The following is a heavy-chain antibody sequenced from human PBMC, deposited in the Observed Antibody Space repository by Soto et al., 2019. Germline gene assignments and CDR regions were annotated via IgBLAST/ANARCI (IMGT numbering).Heavy chain of an antibody. J-gene: IGHJ5*02. CDR3: ARQRSPEGWFDT. CDR1: TMSFNTYG. Sequence: LRLSCAASTMSFNTYGVTWVRQAPGKGLEWVSTVTVTGGSTYYADSVKGRFTISRDRSNYTVSLLLNSLRFEDTAIYYCARQRSPEGWFDTWGQGTLVTVSS. V-gene: IGHV3-23*01. D-gene: IGHD3-10*01. CDR2: VTVTGGST.